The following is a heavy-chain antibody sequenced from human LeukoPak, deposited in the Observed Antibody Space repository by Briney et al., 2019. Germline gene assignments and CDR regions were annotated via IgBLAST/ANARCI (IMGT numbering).Heavy chain of an antibody. CDR1: GYTFTSYG. CDR2: ISAYNGNT. Sequence: ASVKVSCKASGYTFTSYGISWVRQAPGQGLEWMGWISAYNGNTNYAQKLQGRVTMTTDKSTSTAYMELSSLRSEDTAVYYCARDGSYYYGSGRGFDPWGQGTLVTVSS. D-gene: IGHD3-10*01. V-gene: IGHV1-18*01. CDR3: ARDGSYYYGSGRGFDP. J-gene: IGHJ5*02.